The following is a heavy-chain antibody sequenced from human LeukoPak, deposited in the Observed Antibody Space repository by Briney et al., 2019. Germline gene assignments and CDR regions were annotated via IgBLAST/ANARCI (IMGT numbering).Heavy chain of an antibody. CDR1: GGAISSYY. J-gene: IGHJ3*02. V-gene: IGHV4-59*08. Sequence: PSETLSLTCTVSGGAISSYYWSWIRQPPGKGLGWIGYIYYSGSTNYNPSLKSRVTISVDTSKNQFSLKLSSVTAADTAVYYCARHGNFMGSHDHGDYDAFDIWGQGTMVTVSS. CDR3: ARHGNFMGSHDHGDYDAFDI. CDR2: IYYSGST. D-gene: IGHD4-17*01.